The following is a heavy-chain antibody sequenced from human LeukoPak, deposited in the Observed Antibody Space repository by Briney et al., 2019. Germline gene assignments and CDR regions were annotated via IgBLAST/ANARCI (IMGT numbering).Heavy chain of an antibody. V-gene: IGHV1-2*02. Sequence: ASVKVSCKASGYTFTGYYMHWVRQAPGQGLEWMGWINPNSGGTNYAQKFQGRVTMTRDTSISTAYMELSRLRSDDTAVYYCARSQRGLVRGVILRNFDYWGQGTLVTVSS. CDR3: ARSQRGLVRGVILRNFDY. CDR2: INPNSGGT. CDR1: GYTFTGYY. D-gene: IGHD3-10*01. J-gene: IGHJ4*02.